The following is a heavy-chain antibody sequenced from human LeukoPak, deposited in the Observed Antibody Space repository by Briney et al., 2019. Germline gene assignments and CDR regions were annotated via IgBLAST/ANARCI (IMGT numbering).Heavy chain of an antibody. J-gene: IGHJ4*02. CDR2: VNPNSGGT. Sequence: GASVKVSCKASGYTFTGYYMHWVRQAPGQGLEWMGRVNPNSGGTNYAQKFQGRVTMTRDTSISTAYMELSRLRSEDTAVYYCARERPVYSSGWYPFDYWGQGTLVTVSS. CDR3: ARERPVYSSGWYPFDY. V-gene: IGHV1-2*06. CDR1: GYTFTGYY. D-gene: IGHD6-19*01.